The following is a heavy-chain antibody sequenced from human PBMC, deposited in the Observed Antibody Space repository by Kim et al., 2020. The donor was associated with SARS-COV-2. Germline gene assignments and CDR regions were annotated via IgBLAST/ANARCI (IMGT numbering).Heavy chain of an antibody. CDR1: GFTFSSYA. CDR2: ISSSGGST. J-gene: IGHJ4*02. CDR3: AKGPRRAGVTTFDY. D-gene: IGHD4-17*01. Sequence: GGSLRLSCAASGFTFSSYAMSWVRQAPGKGLEWVSAISSSGGSTYYADSVKGRFTISRDNSKNTLYLQMNSLRAEDTAVYYCAKGPRRAGVTTFDYWGQGTRVTVSS. V-gene: IGHV3-23*01.